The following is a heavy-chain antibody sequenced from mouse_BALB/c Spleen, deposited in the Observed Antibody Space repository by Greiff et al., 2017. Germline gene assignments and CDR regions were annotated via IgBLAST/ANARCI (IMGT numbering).Heavy chain of an antibody. Sequence: EVQLVESGGDLVKPGGSLKLSCAASGFTFSSYGMSWVRQTPDKRLEWVATISSGGSYTYYPDSVKGRFTISRDNAKNTLYLQMSSLKSEDTAMYYCARHEDSHYFDYWGQGTTLTVSS. V-gene: IGHV5-6*01. CDR2: ISSGGSYT. D-gene: IGHD2-12*01. CDR3: ARHEDSHYFDY. CDR1: GFTFSSYG. J-gene: IGHJ2*01.